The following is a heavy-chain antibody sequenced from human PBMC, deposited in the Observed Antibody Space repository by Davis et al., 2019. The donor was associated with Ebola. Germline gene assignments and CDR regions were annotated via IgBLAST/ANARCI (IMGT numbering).Heavy chain of an antibody. CDR3: AREKFNQLLLFDS. CDR2: ISTSGTTT. D-gene: IGHD1-1*01. J-gene: IGHJ4*02. V-gene: IGHV3-23*01. Sequence: GESLKISCAASGFTFNNHAMSWVRQTPGKGLEWVSSISTSGTTTSYADSVRGRFTISRDNSQNTLYLYMSGLSADDTAVYYCAREKFNQLLLFDSWGQGTWVTVSS. CDR1: GFTFNNHA.